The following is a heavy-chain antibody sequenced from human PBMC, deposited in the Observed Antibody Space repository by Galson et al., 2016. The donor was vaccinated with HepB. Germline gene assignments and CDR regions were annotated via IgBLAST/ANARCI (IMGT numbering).Heavy chain of an antibody. Sequence: ETLSLTCSVSGGSISSNTHYWGWIRQPPGKGLEWIATIYSSGRTYYNPSLKSRVTISVDTSKNQFSLQLRSLTAADTAVFYCMSRSITYGFWSGSHVPDYWGQGTLVTVSS. J-gene: IGHJ4*02. V-gene: IGHV4-39*01. D-gene: IGHD3-3*01. CDR3: MSRSITYGFWSGSHVPDY. CDR1: GGSISSNTHY. CDR2: IYSSGRT.